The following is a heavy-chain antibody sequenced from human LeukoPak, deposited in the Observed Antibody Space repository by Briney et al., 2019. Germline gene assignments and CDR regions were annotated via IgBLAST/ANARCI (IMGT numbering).Heavy chain of an antibody. J-gene: IGHJ4*02. V-gene: IGHV3-30*18. CDR1: GFTFSSYG. D-gene: IGHD4-23*01. CDR2: ILYDGSNK. CDR3: AKDYGGNSGGVVDY. Sequence: GGSLRLSCAASGFTFSSYGMHWVRQAPGKGLEWVAVILYDGSNKYYADSVKGRFTISRDNSKNTLYLQMNSLRAEDTAVYYCAKDYGGNSGGVVDYWGQGTLVTVSS.